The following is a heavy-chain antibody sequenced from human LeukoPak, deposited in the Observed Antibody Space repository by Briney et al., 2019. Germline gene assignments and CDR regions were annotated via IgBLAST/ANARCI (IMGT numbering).Heavy chain of an antibody. J-gene: IGHJ5*02. CDR1: AGSISSSSNY. CDR3: ARESGVVAATRGCVP. V-gene: IGHV4-39*07. CDR2: IFYSGST. Sequence: SQTLSLTCTVYAGSISSSSNYWGRIRQPPGKGLEWIGSIFYSGSTYNNPSLKSRVTISVDTSKNQFSLELSSVTAADTAVYYCARESGVVAATRGCVPWGQVTQVTVSS. D-gene: IGHD2-15*01.